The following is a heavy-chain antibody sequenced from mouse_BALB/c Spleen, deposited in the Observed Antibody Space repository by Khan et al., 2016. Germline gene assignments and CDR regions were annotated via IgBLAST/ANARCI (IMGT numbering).Heavy chain of an antibody. CDR2: INPDSSTR. Sequence: EVKLLESGGGLVQPGGSLKLSCAASGFDFSRYWMSWVRQAPGKGLEWIGEINPDSSTRNYTPSLKEKFIISRDNAKNTLYLQMSKVRYEDTALYYCASTFWYFDGWGAGTTVTFSS. CDR3: ASTFWYFDG. J-gene: IGHJ1*01. V-gene: IGHV4-1*02. CDR1: GFDFSRYW.